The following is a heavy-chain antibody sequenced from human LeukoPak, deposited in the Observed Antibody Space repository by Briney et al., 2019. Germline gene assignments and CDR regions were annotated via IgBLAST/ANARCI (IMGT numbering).Heavy chain of an antibody. Sequence: ASVKVSCKTSGYPFTSFGVSWVRQAPGQGLEWMGWISPYNGNTNFAQRFQGRLTLTTDTSTSTVYMELRSLRSDDTPVYFCARARRVQVIPVAESAEYFEHWGQGTLVTVSS. J-gene: IGHJ1*01. V-gene: IGHV1-18*01. D-gene: IGHD2-2*01. CDR2: ISPYNGNT. CDR3: ARARRVQVIPVAESAEYFEH. CDR1: GYPFTSFG.